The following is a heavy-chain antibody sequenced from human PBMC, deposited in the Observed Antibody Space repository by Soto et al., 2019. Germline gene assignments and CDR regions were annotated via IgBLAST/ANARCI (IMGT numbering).Heavy chain of an antibody. CDR3: ARQTVGLIDRYFDWLFDY. J-gene: IGHJ4*02. D-gene: IGHD3-9*01. V-gene: IGHV4-34*01. CDR2: INHRGST. CDR1: GESFSGYY. Sequence: ASETLSLTCPVYGESFSGYYWRWIRQPPGKGLEWIGKINHRGSTNHNPSLKSRVTKSVDTSKNQFSLKLSSVTAADTAAYYCARQTVGLIDRYFDWLFDYWGQGTLVTVSS.